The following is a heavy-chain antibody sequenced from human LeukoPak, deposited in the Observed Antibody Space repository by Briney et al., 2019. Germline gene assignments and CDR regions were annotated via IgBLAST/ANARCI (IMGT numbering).Heavy chain of an antibody. CDR2: IWYGGSNK. CDR3: ARGRGYSYGYGDY. V-gene: IGHV3-33*01. Sequence: GGSLRLSCAASGFTFSSYGMHWVRQAPGKGLEWVAVIWYGGSNKYYADSVKGRFTISRDNSKNTLYLQMNSLRAEDTAVYYCARGRGYSYGYGDYWGQGTLVTVSS. D-gene: IGHD5-18*01. CDR1: GFTFSSYG. J-gene: IGHJ4*02.